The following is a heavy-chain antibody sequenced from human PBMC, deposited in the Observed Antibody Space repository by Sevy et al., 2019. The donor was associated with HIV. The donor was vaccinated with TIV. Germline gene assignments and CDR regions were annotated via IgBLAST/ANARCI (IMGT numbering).Heavy chain of an antibody. CDR1: GGSISSGGYY. V-gene: IGHV4-31*01. Sequence: SETLSLTCTVSGGSISSGGYYWSWIRQHPGKGLEWIGYIYYSGSTYYNPSLKSPVTISVDTSKNQFSLKLSSVTAADTAVYYCARARDYGRLFDYWGQGTLVTVSS. J-gene: IGHJ4*02. CDR2: IYYSGST. CDR3: ARARDYGRLFDY. D-gene: IGHD4-17*01.